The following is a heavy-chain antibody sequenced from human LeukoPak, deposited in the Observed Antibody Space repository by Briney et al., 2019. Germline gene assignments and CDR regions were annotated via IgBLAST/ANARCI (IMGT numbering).Heavy chain of an antibody. D-gene: IGHD3-16*02. J-gene: IGHJ5*02. V-gene: IGHV1-8*01. CDR3: ARPKPGRLGELSA. CDR1: GYTFTSYD. CDR2: MNPNSGNT. Sequence: GASVTVSCKASGYTFTSYDINWVRQATGQGLEWMGWMNPNSGNTGYAQKFQGRVTMTRNTSISTAYMELSSLRSEDTAVYYCARPKPGRLGELSAWGQGTLVTVSS.